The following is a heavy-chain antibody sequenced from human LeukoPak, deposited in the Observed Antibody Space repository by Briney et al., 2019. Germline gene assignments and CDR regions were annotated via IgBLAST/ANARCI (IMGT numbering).Heavy chain of an antibody. CDR1: GYTFTGYY. V-gene: IGHV1-2*02. J-gene: IGHJ4*02. CDR3: ARAPYCSSTSCQARFDY. Sequence: ASVKVSCKASGYTFTGYYMQWVRQAPGQGLEWMGWINPNSGGTNYAQKFQGRVTMTRDTSISTAYMELSRLRSDDTAVYYCARAPYCSSTSCQARFDYWGQGTLVTVSS. CDR2: INPNSGGT. D-gene: IGHD2-2*01.